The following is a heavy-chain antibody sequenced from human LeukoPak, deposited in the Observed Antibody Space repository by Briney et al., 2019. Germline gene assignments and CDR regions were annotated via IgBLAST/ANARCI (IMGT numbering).Heavy chain of an antibody. Sequence: ASVKVSCKASGYTFTDYYMHWVRQAPGQGLEWMGWINPNSDVTDYAQEFQGRATMTRDTSISTACMELTRLRSDDTAVYYCARGRATAAGKGNWFDPWGQGTLVTVSS. D-gene: IGHD6-13*01. CDR3: ARGRATAAGKGNWFDP. V-gene: IGHV1-2*02. CDR1: GYTFTDYY. CDR2: INPNSDVT. J-gene: IGHJ5*02.